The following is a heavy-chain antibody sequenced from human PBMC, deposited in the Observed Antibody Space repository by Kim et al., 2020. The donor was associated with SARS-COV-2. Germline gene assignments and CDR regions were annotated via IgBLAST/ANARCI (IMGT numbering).Heavy chain of an antibody. J-gene: IGHJ6*02. V-gene: IGHV3-21*01. D-gene: IGHD4-17*01. CDR3: ERERGYGDDYYGMDV. Sequence: DSVTGRFTISRDNATNSLYLQMNSLRAEDTAVDYCERERGYGDDYYGMDVWGQGTTVTVSS.